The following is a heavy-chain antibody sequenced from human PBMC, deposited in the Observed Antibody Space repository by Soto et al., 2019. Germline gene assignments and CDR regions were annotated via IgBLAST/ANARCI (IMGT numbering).Heavy chain of an antibody. D-gene: IGHD5-12*01. CDR3: ARGGRGGYSNNWFDP. CDR2: SYDSGST. V-gene: IGHV4-59*01. CDR1: RGSISDYY. Sequence: SETLSLTCTVSRGSISDYYWGWIRQPPGKGLEWVGSSYDSGSTKYNPSLKSRVTISVDTSKNQVSLEMKSVTVADTAVYYCARGGRGGYSNNWFDPWGQGTLVTVSS. J-gene: IGHJ5*02.